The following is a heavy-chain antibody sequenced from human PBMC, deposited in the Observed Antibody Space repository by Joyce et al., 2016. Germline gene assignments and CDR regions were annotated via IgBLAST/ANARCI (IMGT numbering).Heavy chain of an antibody. Sequence: EVQLVEAGGALVQPGGSLRLSCAAYGFTFSAYEIHWVRQTKGKGLEWVSAIGTAGDPYYAGSVKGRFTISRENAKSSLFLQMNSLRAEDTAVYYCARERGGGMSAFDIWGQGTMVTVSS. V-gene: IGHV3-13*05. CDR2: IGTAGDP. D-gene: IGHD3-16*01. CDR3: ARERGGGMSAFDI. J-gene: IGHJ3*02. CDR1: GFTFSAYE.